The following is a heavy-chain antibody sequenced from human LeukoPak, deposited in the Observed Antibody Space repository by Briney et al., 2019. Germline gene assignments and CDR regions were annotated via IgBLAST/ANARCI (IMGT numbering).Heavy chain of an antibody. Sequence: ASVKVSCKASGYTFTSYYMHWVRQAPGQGLEWMGIINPSGGSTSYAQKFQGRVTMTRDTSISTAYMELSRLRSDDTAVYYCARGRMVYANSFDYWGQGTLVTVSS. V-gene: IGHV1-46*01. J-gene: IGHJ4*02. CDR2: INPSGGST. D-gene: IGHD2-8*01. CDR1: GYTFTSYY. CDR3: ARGRMVYANSFDY.